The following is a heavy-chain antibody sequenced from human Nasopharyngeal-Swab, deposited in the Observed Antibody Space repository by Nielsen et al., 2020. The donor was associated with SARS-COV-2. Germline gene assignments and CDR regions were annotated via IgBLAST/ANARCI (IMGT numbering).Heavy chain of an antibody. V-gene: IGHV3-53*04. D-gene: IGHD6-6*01. CDR3: ARDLSLYSSSPSNGMDV. Sequence: GGSLRLSCAASGFTNSSNYMSWVRQAPGKGLEWVSVIYSGGSTFYADSVEGRFTISRHNSKNTLYLQMNSLRPEDTAIYYCARDLSLYSSSPSNGMDVWGQGTTVTVSS. J-gene: IGHJ6*02. CDR1: GFTNSSNY. CDR2: IYSGGST.